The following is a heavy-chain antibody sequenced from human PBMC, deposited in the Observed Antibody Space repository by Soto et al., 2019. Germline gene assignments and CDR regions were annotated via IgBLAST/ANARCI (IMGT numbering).Heavy chain of an antibody. J-gene: IGHJ6*02. CDR2: ISKDGSNE. CDR3: ASGGLEWLPKRYYYGMDV. CDR1: RITFSSYT. D-gene: IGHD3-3*01. V-gene: IGHV3-30*04. Sequence: GGSLRLSCATSRITFSSYTFHWVRQAPGKGLEWVAVISKDGSNEHYADSVKGRFTISRDNSKNTLYLQMNSLRAEDTAVYYCASGGLEWLPKRYYYGMDVWGQGTTVTVSS.